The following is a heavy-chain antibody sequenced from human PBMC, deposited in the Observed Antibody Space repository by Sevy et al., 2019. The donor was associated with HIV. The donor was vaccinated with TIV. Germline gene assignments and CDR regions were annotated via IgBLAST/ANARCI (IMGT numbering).Heavy chain of an antibody. CDR3: ARGATFYSDSSGRDLSVLGAFDI. CDR1: GFTVSSNY. V-gene: IGHV3-53*01. J-gene: IGHJ3*02. Sequence: GGSLRLSCAASGFTVSSNYMSWVRQAPGKGLEWVSIIFSGGGTYYADSVQGRFTISRDNSKNMVYLQMNSLRAEDTAVFYCARGATFYSDSSGRDLSVLGAFDIWGRGTMVTVSS. D-gene: IGHD3-22*01. CDR2: IFSGGGT.